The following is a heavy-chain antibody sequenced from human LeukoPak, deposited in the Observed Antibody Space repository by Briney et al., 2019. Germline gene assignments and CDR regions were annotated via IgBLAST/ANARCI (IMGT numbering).Heavy chain of an antibody. CDR2: ISSSSSYI. V-gene: IGHV3-21*01. Sequence: GGSLRLSCAASGLTFSSYSMNWVRQAPGKGLEWVSSISSSSSYIYYADSVKGRFTISRDNAKNSLYLRMNSLRAEDTAVYYCARARGVPSWFDPWGQGTLVTVSS. D-gene: IGHD3-10*01. CDR1: GLTFSSYS. CDR3: ARARGVPSWFDP. J-gene: IGHJ5*02.